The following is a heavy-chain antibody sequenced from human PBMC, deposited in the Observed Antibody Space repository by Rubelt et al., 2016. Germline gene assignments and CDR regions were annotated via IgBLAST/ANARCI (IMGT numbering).Heavy chain of an antibody. Sequence: QLQLQESGPELVKPSETLSLTCTVSSGSVSSADHYWGWIRQPPGKGLEWIASIYHSGGTYYNPSLKSRVTISVDTSKNQFSLKLSSGTAADTAVYYCARQDSWYYFDHWGQGTLVTVSS. CDR1: SGSVSSADHY. D-gene: IGHD4-11*01. J-gene: IGHJ4*02. CDR3: ARQDSWYYFDH. CDR2: IYHSGGT. V-gene: IGHV4-39*07.